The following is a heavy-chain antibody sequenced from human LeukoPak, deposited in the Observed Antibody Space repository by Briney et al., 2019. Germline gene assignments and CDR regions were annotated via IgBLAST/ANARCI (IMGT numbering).Heavy chain of an antibody. CDR3: ARVQGYCSVASCFPHY. V-gene: IGHV7-4-1*02. J-gene: IGHJ4*02. CDR1: GYTFTSFA. Sequence: ASVKVSCKASGYTFTSFAISWVRQAPGQGLEWMGWINTNTGNPTYAQGFTGRFVFSLDTSVSTAYLQISSLKAEDTVVYYCARVQGYCSVASCFPHYWGQGTLVTVSS. CDR2: INTNTGNP. D-gene: IGHD2-15*01.